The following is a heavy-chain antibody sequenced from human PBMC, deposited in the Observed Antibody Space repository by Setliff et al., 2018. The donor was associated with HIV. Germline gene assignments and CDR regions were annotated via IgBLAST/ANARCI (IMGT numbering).Heavy chain of an antibody. CDR1: GGTFSSYA. CDR2: IIPIFGTA. CDR3: ARGSHGTSWTDY. V-gene: IGHV1-69*13. D-gene: IGHD6-13*01. J-gene: IGHJ4*02. Sequence: ASVKVSCKASGGTFSSYAVSWVRQAPGGLEWMGGIIPIFGTANYAQKFQDRVTITADESTSTAYMELSSLRSEDTAMYHCARGSHGTSWTDYWGQGTLVTVSS.